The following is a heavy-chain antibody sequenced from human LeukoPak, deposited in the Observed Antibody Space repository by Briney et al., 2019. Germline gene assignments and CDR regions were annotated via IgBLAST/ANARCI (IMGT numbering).Heavy chain of an antibody. V-gene: IGHV4-39*02. J-gene: IGHJ4*02. Sequence: PSETLSLTCTVSGGSLRSSSYYWGCVRQPPGKGLGWIGSIYYSGSTNYNPSLSGRVAISLDKSRNHFTLMVTAVTAADTAFYYCARKGREHLPTYFDLWGRGILVTVSS. CDR3: ARKGREHLPTYFDL. CDR1: GGSLRSSSYY. CDR2: IYYSGST. D-gene: IGHD2-21*01.